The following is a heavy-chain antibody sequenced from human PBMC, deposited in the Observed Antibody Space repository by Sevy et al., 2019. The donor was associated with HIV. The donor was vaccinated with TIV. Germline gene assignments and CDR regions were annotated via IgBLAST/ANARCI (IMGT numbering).Heavy chain of an antibody. V-gene: IGHV3-74*01. J-gene: IGHJ4*02. CDR2: INSDGSST. D-gene: IGHD6-13*01. CDR3: ARDPTIIAAAGPKILGGY. Sequence: GGSLRLSCAASGFTFSSYWMHWVRQAPGKGLVWVSRINSDGSSTSYADSVKGRFTISRDNAKNTLYLQMNSLRAEDTAVYYCARDPTIIAAAGPKILGGYWGQGTLATVS. CDR1: GFTFSSYW.